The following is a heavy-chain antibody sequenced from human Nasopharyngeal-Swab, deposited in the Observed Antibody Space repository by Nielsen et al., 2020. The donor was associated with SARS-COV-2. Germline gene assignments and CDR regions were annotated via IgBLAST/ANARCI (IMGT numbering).Heavy chain of an antibody. V-gene: IGHV4-34*01. D-gene: IGHD5-12*01. CDR2: INHSGST. CDR3: ARGRHIVATILRYYYYMDV. J-gene: IGHJ6*03. Sequence: GSLRLSCAAYGGSFSGYYWSWIRQPPGKGLEWIGEINHSGSTNYNPSLKSRVTISVDTSKNQFSLKLSSVTAADTAVYYCARGRHIVATILRYYYYMDVWGKGTTVTVSS. CDR1: GGSFSGYY.